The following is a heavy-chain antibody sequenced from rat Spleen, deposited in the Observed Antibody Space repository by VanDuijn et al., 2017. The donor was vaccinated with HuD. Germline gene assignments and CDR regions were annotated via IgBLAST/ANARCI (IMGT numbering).Heavy chain of an antibody. CDR3: ARHPNYRYNWAYYFDY. V-gene: IGHV5-29*01. D-gene: IGHD1-5*01. CDR2: ISYDGSSP. CDR1: GFTFSDSY. Sequence: EVQLVESDGGLVQPGRSLKLSCAASGFTFSDSYMAWVRQAPTKGLEWVATISYDGSSPYYRDSVKGRFTISRDNAKSTLYLQMDSLRSEDTATYYCARHPNYRYNWAYYFDYWGQGVMVTVSS. J-gene: IGHJ2*01.